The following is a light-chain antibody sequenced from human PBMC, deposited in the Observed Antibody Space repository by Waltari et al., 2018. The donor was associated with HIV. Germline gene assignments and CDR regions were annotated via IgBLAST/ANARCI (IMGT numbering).Light chain of an antibody. Sequence: QSVLTQPPSVSGAPGQRVNISCTGSSSDIGAGYDVHWYQQVPREVPKLLFSDKNYRPSGVPDRFSGSKSGTSASLAITGLQAEDEADYYCQSYDSSLSGSVFGGGTKLTVL. CDR2: DKN. J-gene: IGLJ3*02. V-gene: IGLV1-40*01. CDR3: QSYDSSLSGSV. CDR1: SSDIGAGYD.